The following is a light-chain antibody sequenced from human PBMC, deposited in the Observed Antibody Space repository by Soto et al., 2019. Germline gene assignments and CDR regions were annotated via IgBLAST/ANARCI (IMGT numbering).Light chain of an antibody. CDR3: MQSLQTPRH. V-gene: IGKV2-28*01. CDR1: QSLQHVNGNKY. Sequence: DIVMTQSPLSLPATPGEPASISCRASQSLQHVNGNKYLDWYAXKAGQXSQLXIYLGSNRAPGVPDRFSVNSSGTDCTLKLTRVEAEDGAIYYGMQSLQTPRHFGQGTRLEIK. CDR2: LGS. J-gene: IGKJ5*01.